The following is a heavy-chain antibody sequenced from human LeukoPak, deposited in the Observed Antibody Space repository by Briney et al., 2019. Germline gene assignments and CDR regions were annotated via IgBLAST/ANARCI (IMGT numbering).Heavy chain of an antibody. CDR1: GVTLSSYS. CDR2: ISSSSGTI. V-gene: IGHV3-48*01. CDR3: ASLYSYGHTN. J-gene: IGHJ4*02. D-gene: IGHD5-18*01. Sequence: GGSLRLSRAASGVTLSSYSMNWVRQAPGKGLEWVSYISSSSGTIYYADSVKGRFTISRDNAKKSLYLQMNSLRAEDTAVYYGASLYSYGHTNWGQGTLVTVSS.